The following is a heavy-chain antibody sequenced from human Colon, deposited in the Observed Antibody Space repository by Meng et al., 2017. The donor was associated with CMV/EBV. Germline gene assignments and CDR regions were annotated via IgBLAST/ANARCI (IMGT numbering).Heavy chain of an antibody. V-gene: IGHV2-5*02. Sequence: QVTLKGSGPTLVKPSQPLSLTCNVSGFSLESHGVGVGLIRPPPGKAPEWVALIYWDDDKRYSPSLENMLTITKDTSKNQVVRTMTDMGPMDTATYCCSRRRTSIPFDYWGQGTLVTVSS. D-gene: IGHD2-21*01. CDR1: GFSLESHGVG. J-gene: IGHJ4*02. CDR3: SRRRTSIPFDY. CDR2: IYWDDDK.